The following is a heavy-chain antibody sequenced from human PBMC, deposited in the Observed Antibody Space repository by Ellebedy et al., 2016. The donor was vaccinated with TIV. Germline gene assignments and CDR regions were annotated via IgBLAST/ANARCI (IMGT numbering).Heavy chain of an antibody. D-gene: IGHD6-19*01. CDR2: IYYSGST. CDR3: ARDSSGWYVY. J-gene: IGHJ4*02. V-gene: IGHV4-59*01. CDR1: GGSISSYY. Sequence: SETLSLTXTVSGGSISSYYWSWIRQPPGKGLEWIGYIYYSGSTNYNPSLKSRVTISVDTSKNQFSLKLSSVTAADTAVYYCARDSSGWYVYWGQGTLVTVSS.